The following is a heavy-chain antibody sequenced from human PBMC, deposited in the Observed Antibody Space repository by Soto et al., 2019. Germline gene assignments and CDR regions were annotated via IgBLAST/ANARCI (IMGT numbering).Heavy chain of an antibody. D-gene: IGHD3-3*01. CDR2: IYHSGST. V-gene: IGHV4-4*02. CDR1: GGSISSSYW. Sequence: SETLSLTCAVSGGSISSSYWWNWVRQPPGKGLEWIGKIYHSGSTNYNPSLKNRVTISVEKSNNQFSLRLSSVTAADTAVYFCVTSRNYDFWRDGGRHYYFDYWGQGTLVTVSS. J-gene: IGHJ4*02. CDR3: VTSRNYDFWRDGGRHYYFDY.